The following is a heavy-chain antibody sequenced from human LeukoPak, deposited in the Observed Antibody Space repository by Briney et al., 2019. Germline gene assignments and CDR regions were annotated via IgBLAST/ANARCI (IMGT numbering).Heavy chain of an antibody. CDR2: IYYSGST. J-gene: IGHJ4*02. V-gene: IGHV4-30-4*01. Sequence: SETLSLTCTVSGGSISSGDYYWSWIRQPPGKGLEWIGYIYYSGSTYYNPSLKSRVTISVDTSKNQFSLKLSSVTAADTAVYYCARDSHFITMIVVGFDYWGQGTLVTVSS. CDR1: GGSISSGDYY. CDR3: ARDSHFITMIVVGFDY. D-gene: IGHD3-22*01.